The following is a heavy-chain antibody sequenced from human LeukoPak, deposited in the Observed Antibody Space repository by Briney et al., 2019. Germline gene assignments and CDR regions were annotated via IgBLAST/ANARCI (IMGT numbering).Heavy chain of an antibody. J-gene: IGHJ3*02. CDR3: ARGDHVRIYTESAFDI. D-gene: IGHD2-15*01. CDR1: GYTFTSYF. Sequence: ASVKVSCKASGYTFTSYFMHWVRQAPGQGLDWMGIFNPSGGSTNYAQKFQGRVTMTRDTSTSTVYMELSSLRSEDTAIYYCARGDHVRIYTESAFDIWGQGTMVTVSS. CDR2: FNPSGGST. V-gene: IGHV1-46*01.